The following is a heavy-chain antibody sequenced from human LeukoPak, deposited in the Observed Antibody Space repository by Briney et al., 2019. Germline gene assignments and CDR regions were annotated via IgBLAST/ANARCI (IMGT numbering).Heavy chain of an antibody. CDR2: IFHSGST. V-gene: IGHV4-4*02. D-gene: IGHD3-10*01. Sequence: SGTLSLTCGVSGGSITSENWWSWVRQPPGKGLEWIGEIFHSGSTNYNPSLKSRVTISVDTSKNQFSLKLSSVTAADTAVYYCARDRDDLLSIDYWGQGTLVTVSS. CDR3: ARDRDDLLSIDY. J-gene: IGHJ4*02. CDR1: GGSITSENW.